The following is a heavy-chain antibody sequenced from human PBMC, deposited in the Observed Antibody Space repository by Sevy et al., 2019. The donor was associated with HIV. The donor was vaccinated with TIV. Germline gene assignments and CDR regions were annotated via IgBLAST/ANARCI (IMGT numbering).Heavy chain of an antibody. CDR2: VFHTGDS. Sequence: SETLSLTCTVSGGSITSYYWNWIRQRPGKGLEWIGHVFHTGDSNYNPSLKSRITISLATSKNQFSLNLSSLTAADPATYHCARSRAHPRDSDDGFATWGRGTMVTVSS. CDR1: GGSITSYY. V-gene: IGHV4-59*01. J-gene: IGHJ3*02. D-gene: IGHD2-21*01. CDR3: ARSRAHPRDSDDGFAT.